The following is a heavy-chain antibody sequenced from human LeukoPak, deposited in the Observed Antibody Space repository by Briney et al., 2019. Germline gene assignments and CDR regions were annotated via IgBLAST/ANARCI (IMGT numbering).Heavy chain of an antibody. CDR2: ISGNGGST. CDR1: GFTFNKAW. J-gene: IGHJ6*02. Sequence: GGSLRLSCAASGFTFNKAWMSWVRQAPGKGLEWVSVISGNGGSTHYADSVKGRFTISRDNAKNSLYLQMNSLRAEDTAVYYCARGNFPMDVWGQGTTVTVSS. V-gene: IGHV3-11*01. CDR3: ARGNFPMDV.